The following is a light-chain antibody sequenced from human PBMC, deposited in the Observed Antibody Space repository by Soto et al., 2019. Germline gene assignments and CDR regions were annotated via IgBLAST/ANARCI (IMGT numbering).Light chain of an antibody. V-gene: IGKV3-20*01. CDR1: LSVSSIY. CDR2: GAS. Sequence: ASLSVSSIYLAWYQQKPGQAPRLLIYGASTRATGIPARFSGSGSGTEFTLTISSLQSEDFAVYYCQQYGSSLITFGQGTRLEIK. J-gene: IGKJ5*01. CDR3: QQYGSSLIT.